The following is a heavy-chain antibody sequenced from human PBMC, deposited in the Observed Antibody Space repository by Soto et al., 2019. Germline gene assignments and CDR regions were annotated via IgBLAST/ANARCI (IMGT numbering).Heavy chain of an antibody. CDR3: AKGGRSSSGLDFDY. V-gene: IGHV3-23*01. CDR1: GFTFSSYA. CDR2: ISGSGGDI. J-gene: IGHJ4*02. D-gene: IGHD6-6*01. Sequence: EVQLLESGGGLVQPGGSLRLSCAASGFTFSSYAMNWVRQAPGKGLEWVSTISGSGGDIYSADSVKGRFTISRDNSKYNLPLQMDSLRAEDTAVYYCAKGGRSSSGLDFDYWGQGTLVTVSS.